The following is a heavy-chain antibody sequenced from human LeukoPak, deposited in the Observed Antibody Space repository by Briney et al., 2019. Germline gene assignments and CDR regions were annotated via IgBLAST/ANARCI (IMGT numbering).Heavy chain of an antibody. V-gene: IGHV3-21*01. CDR3: ARDRAGTKYGGNDY. D-gene: IGHD1-26*01. CDR2: ISSNSNYI. J-gene: IGHJ4*02. Sequence: GGSLRLSCVASGFTFSDYSMNWVRQAPGKGLEWVSSISSNSNYIYYSDSLKGRYTISRDNAENLLYLQMNSLRAEDTAVYFCARDRAGTKYGGNDYWGQGTLVTVSS. CDR1: GFTFSDYS.